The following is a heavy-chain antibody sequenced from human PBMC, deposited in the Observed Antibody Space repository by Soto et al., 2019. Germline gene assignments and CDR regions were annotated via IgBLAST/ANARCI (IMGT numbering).Heavy chain of an antibody. CDR1: GFTFTSSA. CDR2: IVVGSGNT. Sequence: ASVKVSCKASGFTFTSSAVQWVRQARGQRLEWIGWIVVGSGNTNYAQKFQERVTITRDMSTSTAYMELSSLRSEDTAVYYCAADPSEGPGSYDYWGQGTLVTVSS. D-gene: IGHD3-10*01. CDR3: AADPSEGPGSYDY. J-gene: IGHJ4*02. V-gene: IGHV1-58*01.